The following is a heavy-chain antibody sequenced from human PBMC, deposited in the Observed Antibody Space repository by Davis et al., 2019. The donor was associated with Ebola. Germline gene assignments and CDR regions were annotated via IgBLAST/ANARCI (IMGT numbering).Heavy chain of an antibody. D-gene: IGHD5-12*01. Sequence: SGPTLVKPTQTLTLTCSFSGFSLSTSGVTVGWIRQSPGKALEWLALIHWDDDERYSPSLESRLTITKDTSKTQVVLTMTNMDPVDTGTYYCAHRRVRNGYDPFDYWGQGILVTVSS. J-gene: IGHJ4*02. CDR3: AHRRVRNGYDPFDY. CDR1: GFSLSTSGVT. CDR2: IHWDDDE. V-gene: IGHV2-5*02.